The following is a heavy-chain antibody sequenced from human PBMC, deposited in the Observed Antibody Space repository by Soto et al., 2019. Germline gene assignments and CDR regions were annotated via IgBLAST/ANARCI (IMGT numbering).Heavy chain of an antibody. CDR2: ISGSGGST. CDR3: AKDGCKWFGDTNNWFDP. J-gene: IGHJ5*02. Sequence: GGSLRLSCAASGFTFSSYAMSWVRQAPGKGLEWVSAISGSGGSTYYADSVKGRFTISRDNSKNTLYLQMNSLRAEDTAVYYCAKDGCKWFGDTNNWFDPWGQGTLVTVSS. D-gene: IGHD3-10*01. V-gene: IGHV3-23*01. CDR1: GFTFSSYA.